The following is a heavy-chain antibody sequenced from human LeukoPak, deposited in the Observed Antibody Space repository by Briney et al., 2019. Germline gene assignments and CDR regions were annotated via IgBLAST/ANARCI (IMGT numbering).Heavy chain of an antibody. CDR2: IDWEDAK. J-gene: IGHJ4*02. CDR3: ARLYSSSSGLFDS. Sequence: ESGPALVQPTQTLTLTCTFSGFSLSTSGMCVNWIRQPPGKALEWLARIDWEDAKFYSTSLKTRLTLSKDTYKNQVALTMTNMHPVDTATYFCARLYSSSSGLFDSWGQGTLVTVSS. CDR1: GFSLSTSGMC. D-gene: IGHD6-6*01. V-gene: IGHV2-70*17.